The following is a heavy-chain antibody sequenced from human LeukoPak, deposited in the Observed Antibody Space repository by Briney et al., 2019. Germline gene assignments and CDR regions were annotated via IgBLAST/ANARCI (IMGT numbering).Heavy chain of an antibody. CDR2: IYTSGST. CDR1: GGSISSYY. J-gene: IGHJ5*02. CDR3: ARDAVVDGDYLSLVYNWSDP. D-gene: IGHD4-17*01. V-gene: IGHV4-4*07. Sequence: PSETLSLTCTVSGGSISSYYWSWIRQPAGKGLEWIGRIYTSGSTNYNPSLKSRVTMSVDTSKNQFSLKLSSVTAADTAVYYCARDAVVDGDYLSLVYNWSDPWGQGTLVTVSS.